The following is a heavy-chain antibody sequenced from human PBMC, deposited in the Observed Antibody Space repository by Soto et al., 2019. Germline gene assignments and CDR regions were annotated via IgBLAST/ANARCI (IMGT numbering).Heavy chain of an antibody. CDR1: GAALSSGGYF. CDR3: TREQSDDNYFDP. J-gene: IGHJ5*02. V-gene: IGHV4-61*08. D-gene: IGHD6-19*01. Sequence: SETLSLTCTVSGAALSSGGYFYTWVRQPPGKGLEWLGYIHYSGGTNYNPSLKSRVTISLDKSKSQFSLRLISVAAADTAVYYCTREQSDDNYFDPWGQGTLVTVSS. CDR2: IHYSGGT.